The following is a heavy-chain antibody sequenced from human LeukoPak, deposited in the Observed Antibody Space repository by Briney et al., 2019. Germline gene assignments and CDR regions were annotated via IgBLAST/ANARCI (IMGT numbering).Heavy chain of an antibody. V-gene: IGHV3-23*01. CDR2: ISNSGVST. J-gene: IGHJ4*02. D-gene: IGHD3-22*01. Sequence: GGSLRLSCEASGFTFTTYAMSWVRQAPGKGLEWVSAISNSGVSTYYADSVKGRFTISRDNSMNTLYLQMNSLRDEDTAVYYCAKHYYDTSGTPRYFDYWGQGTLVTVSS. CDR3: AKHYYDTSGTPRYFDY. CDR1: GFTFTTYA.